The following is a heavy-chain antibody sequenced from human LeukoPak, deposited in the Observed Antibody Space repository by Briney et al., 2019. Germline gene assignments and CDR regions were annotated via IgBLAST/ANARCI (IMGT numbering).Heavy chain of an antibody. Sequence: GESLKISCKGSGYSINNYWIGWVRQMPGKGLEWMGIIHPADSDIRYSPSFQGQVTISADKSISTAYLQWSSLKVSDTAMYYCARQEYCSGGSCYTWFDPWGQETLVTVSS. CDR1: GYSINNYW. D-gene: IGHD2-15*01. CDR3: ARQEYCSGGSCYTWFDP. J-gene: IGHJ5*02. V-gene: IGHV5-51*01. CDR2: IHPADSDI.